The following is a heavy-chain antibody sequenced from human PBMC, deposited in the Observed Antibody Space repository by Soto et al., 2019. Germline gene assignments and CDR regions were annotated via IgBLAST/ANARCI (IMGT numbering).Heavy chain of an antibody. J-gene: IGHJ4*02. Sequence: QHGGSLRLSCAASGLTFSSYAMHWVRQAPGKGLEWVAVISYDGSNKYYADSVKGRFTISRDNSKNTLYLQMNSLRAEDTAVYYCARDATDWGQGTLVTVSS. CDR1: GLTFSSYA. CDR2: ISYDGSNK. CDR3: ARDATD. V-gene: IGHV3-30*14.